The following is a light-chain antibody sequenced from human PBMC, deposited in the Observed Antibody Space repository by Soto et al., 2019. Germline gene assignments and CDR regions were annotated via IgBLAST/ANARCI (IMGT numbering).Light chain of an antibody. CDR3: AAWDDSLNGFYV. CDR1: SSNIRSNT. V-gene: IGLV1-44*01. J-gene: IGLJ1*01. CDR2: SNN. Sequence: QSVLTQPPSASGTPGQRVTISCSGSSSNIRSNTVKWYQHVPGTAPKLLIYSNNQRPSGVPDRFSASNSGTSASLAISGLQYGDEADYYCAAWDDSLNGFYVFGTGTKVTVL.